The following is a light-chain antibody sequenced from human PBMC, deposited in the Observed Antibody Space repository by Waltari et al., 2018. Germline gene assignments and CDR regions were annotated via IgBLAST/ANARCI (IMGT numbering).Light chain of an antibody. CDR2: GAS. V-gene: IGKV3-20*01. CDR1: QSLTRRY. CDR3: QQYGSSVMYT. Sequence: VLTPSPDTLSLPPGERATLSCRASQSLTRRYLAWYQQKPGQAPRLLIYGASNRAAGIPYRFSGSGSGTDFTLTISRLEPEDSAVYYCQQYGSSVMYTFGQGTKLEIK. J-gene: IGKJ2*01.